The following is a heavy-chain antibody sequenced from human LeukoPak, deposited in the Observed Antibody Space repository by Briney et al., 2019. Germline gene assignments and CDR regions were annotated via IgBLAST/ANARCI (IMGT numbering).Heavy chain of an antibody. Sequence: GGSLRLSCAASGFTFSSYSMNWGRQAPGKGLEWVSSISSSSYIYYADSVKGRFTISRDNAKNSLYLQMNSLRAEDTAVYYCARVGDPDGFDYWGQGTLVTVSS. J-gene: IGHJ4*02. V-gene: IGHV3-21*01. CDR1: GFTFSSYS. CDR3: ARVGDPDGFDY. CDR2: ISSSSYI. D-gene: IGHD2-21*02.